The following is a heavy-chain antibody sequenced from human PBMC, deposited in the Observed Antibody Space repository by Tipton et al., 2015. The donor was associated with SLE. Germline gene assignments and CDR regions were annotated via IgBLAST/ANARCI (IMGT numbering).Heavy chain of an antibody. Sequence: GSLRLSCAVSGFTFSSYSMNWVRQAPGKGPEWVSYISSSGSTIYYADSVKGRFTISRDNAKNSLYLQMNSLRAEDTAVYYCARGDYYDSSGYYSRWGQGTLVTVSS. CDR3: ARGDYYDSSGYYSR. V-gene: IGHV3-48*04. J-gene: IGHJ4*02. D-gene: IGHD3-22*01. CDR1: GFTFSSYS. CDR2: ISSSGSTI.